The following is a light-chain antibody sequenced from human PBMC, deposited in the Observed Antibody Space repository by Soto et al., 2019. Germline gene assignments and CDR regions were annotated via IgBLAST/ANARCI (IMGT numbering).Light chain of an antibody. V-gene: IGKV3-11*01. Sequence: EIVLTQSPATLSLSPGERATLSCRASQSVSSYLAWYQQKPGQAPRLLIYDASNRATGIPARFSGSGSGTDFTLTLSSLEREDFAVYYCQQRSDWPLTFGGGTKVELK. CDR3: QQRSDWPLT. CDR1: QSVSSY. CDR2: DAS. J-gene: IGKJ4*01.